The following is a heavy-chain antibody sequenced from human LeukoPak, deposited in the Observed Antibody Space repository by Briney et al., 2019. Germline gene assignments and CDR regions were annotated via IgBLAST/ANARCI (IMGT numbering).Heavy chain of an antibody. Sequence: GSGKGSRKGSGYTLTSYAFHLGGQAPGQRGEGMGWINAGNGNTKYSQKFQGRVTITRDTSASTAYMELSSLRSEDTAVYYCARSVDTAIDFDYWGQGTLVTVSS. J-gene: IGHJ4*02. CDR3: ARSVDTAIDFDY. CDR1: GYTLTSYA. CDR2: INAGNGNT. V-gene: IGHV1-3*01. D-gene: IGHD5-18*01.